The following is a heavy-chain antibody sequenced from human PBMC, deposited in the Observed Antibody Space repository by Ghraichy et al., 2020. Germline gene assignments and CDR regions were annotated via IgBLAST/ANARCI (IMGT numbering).Heavy chain of an antibody. CDR2: NYYSDTT. D-gene: IGHD1-1*01. J-gene: IGHJ2*01. V-gene: IGHV4-31*03. CDR1: GGSSSSGGYY. Sequence: SQTLSLTCTVSGGSSSSGGYYWTWIRQPPGKGLEWLGYNYYSDTTYYNPALRGRLTISVDTSKNLFSLKLSSVTAADTAVYYCARGGESGTDWHFGLWGRGTLVTVSS. CDR3: ARGGESGTDWHFGL.